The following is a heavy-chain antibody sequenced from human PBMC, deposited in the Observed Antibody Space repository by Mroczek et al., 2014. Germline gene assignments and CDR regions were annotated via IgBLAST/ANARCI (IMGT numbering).Heavy chain of an antibody. CDR2: ISYDGSNK. CDR1: GXTFSSYA. CDR3: ARDLYYYDYTPGGNGNYYYYYGMDV. Sequence: SGEGVVRASGGPRDSPVQPTGXTFSSYAMHWVRQAPGKGLEWVAVISYDGSNKYYADSVKGRFTISRDNSKNTLYLQMNSLRAEDTAVYYCARDLYYYDYTPGGNGNYYYYYGMDVWGQGTTVTVSS. D-gene: IGHD3-22*01. J-gene: IGHJ6*02. V-gene: IGHV3-30-3*01.